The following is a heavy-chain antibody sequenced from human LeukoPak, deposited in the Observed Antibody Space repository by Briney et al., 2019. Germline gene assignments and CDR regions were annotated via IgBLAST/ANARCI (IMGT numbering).Heavy chain of an antibody. J-gene: IGHJ5*02. V-gene: IGHV1-69*04. D-gene: IGHD3-9*01. Sequence: ASVKVSCKASGGTFSSYAISWVRQAPGQGLEWMGRIIPILGIANYAQKFQGRVTITADKSTSTAYMELRSLRSDDTAVYYCARDFRRYFDWLAYNWFDPWGQGTLVTVSS. CDR3: ARDFRRYFDWLAYNWFDP. CDR2: IIPILGIA. CDR1: GGTFSSYA.